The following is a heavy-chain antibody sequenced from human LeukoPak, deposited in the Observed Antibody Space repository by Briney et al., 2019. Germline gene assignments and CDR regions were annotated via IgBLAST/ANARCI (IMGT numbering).Heavy chain of an antibody. D-gene: IGHD1-26*01. J-gene: IGHJ4*02. CDR2: ISDSGGST. V-gene: IGHV3-23*01. CDR3: AIGSGSYYGAQFDY. CDR1: GFTFSNYA. Sequence: GGSLRLSCAASGFTFSNYAMSWVRQAPGKGLEWVSAISDSGGSTYYADSVKGRFTISRDNSKNTLYLQMSSLRAEDTAVYYCAIGSGSYYGAQFDYWGQGTLVTVSS.